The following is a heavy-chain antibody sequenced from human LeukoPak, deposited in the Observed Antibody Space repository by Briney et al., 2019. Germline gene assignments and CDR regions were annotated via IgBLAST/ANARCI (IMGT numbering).Heavy chain of an antibody. J-gene: IGHJ4*02. CDR1: GYTFTSYG. V-gene: IGHV1-18*01. D-gene: IGHD3-10*01. Sequence: GASVKVSCKASGYTFTSYGISWVRQAPGQGLEWMGWISAYNGNTNYAQKLQGRVTMTTDTSTSTAYMELRSLRSDDTAVYYCARIRVVRGVIIHYFDYWGQGTLVTVSS. CDR2: ISAYNGNT. CDR3: ARIRVVRGVIIHYFDY.